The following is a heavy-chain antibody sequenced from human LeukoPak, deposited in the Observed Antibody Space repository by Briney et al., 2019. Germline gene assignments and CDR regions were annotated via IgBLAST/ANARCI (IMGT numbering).Heavy chain of an antibody. V-gene: IGHV5-51*01. CDR2: IYPGDSDA. Sequence: GESLKISCKGSGYRFTSYWIGWVRQMPGKGLEWMGIIYPGDSDARYSPSFQGQVTISADKSISTAYLQWSSLKASDTAMYYCARVGGYNSLRHNWFDPWGQGTLVTVSS. CDR3: ARVGGYNSLRHNWFDP. J-gene: IGHJ5*02. D-gene: IGHD5-24*01. CDR1: GYRFTSYW.